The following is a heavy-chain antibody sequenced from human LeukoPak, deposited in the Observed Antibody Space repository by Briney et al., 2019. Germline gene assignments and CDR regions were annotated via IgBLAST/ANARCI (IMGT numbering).Heavy chain of an antibody. V-gene: IGHV4-61*02. Sequence: SQTLSLTCTVSGGSLSSGSDYWSWIRQSARKGLEWIGRIYASGSTNYNPSLKSRVTISVDTSKNQFSLRLSSVTAADTAVYYCARSGYSNFDYWGQGTLVTVSS. J-gene: IGHJ4*02. CDR2: IYASGST. CDR3: ARSGYSNFDY. CDR1: GGSLSSGSDY. D-gene: IGHD3-3*01.